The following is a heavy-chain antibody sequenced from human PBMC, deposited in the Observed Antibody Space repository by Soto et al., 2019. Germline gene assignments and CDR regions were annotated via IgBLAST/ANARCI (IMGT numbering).Heavy chain of an antibody. Sequence: QVQLVQSGAEVKKPGASVKVSCKASGYTFTSYGISWVRQAPGQGLEWMGWISAYNGNTNYAQKLQGRVTMTTDTSTSTVYMELRRLRSDGTGVYYCARDSPPPYTYYYDSSGYYGDYWGQGTLVTVSS. V-gene: IGHV1-18*01. CDR2: ISAYNGNT. J-gene: IGHJ4*02. CDR1: GYTFTSYG. CDR3: ARDSPPPYTYYYDSSGYYGDY. D-gene: IGHD3-22*01.